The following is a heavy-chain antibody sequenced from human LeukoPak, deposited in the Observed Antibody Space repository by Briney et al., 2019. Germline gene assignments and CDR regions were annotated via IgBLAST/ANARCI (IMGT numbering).Heavy chain of an antibody. J-gene: IGHJ4*02. CDR3: AKSGLNRFDY. V-gene: IGHV3-23*01. Sequence: SGGSLRLSCAASGFTFSDYYMSWVRQAPGKGLEWVSTISGGDGSTYYAVSVKGRFTISRDNSKNTVYLQMNSLRAEDTAVYYCAKSGLNRFDYWGQGTLVTVSS. D-gene: IGHD2-15*01. CDR1: GFTFSDYY. CDR2: ISGGDGST.